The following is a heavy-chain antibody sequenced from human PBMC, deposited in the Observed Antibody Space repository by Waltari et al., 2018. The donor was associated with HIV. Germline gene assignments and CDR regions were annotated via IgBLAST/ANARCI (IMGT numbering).Heavy chain of an antibody. J-gene: IGHJ5*01. CDR1: GGSITSGTYY. CDR2: MHYGGDS. D-gene: IGHD3-10*02. CDR3: ARHVRSSIWFDY. V-gene: IGHV4-39*01. Sequence: QLQLQESGPGLVKPSETLSLSCTVSGGSITSGTYYWGWIRQLPGKGLEWIGSMHYGGDSYYNPSLKSRVTISVDTSKNQFSLKRSSVTAADTAVYYCARHVRSSIWFDYWGQGTLVTVSS.